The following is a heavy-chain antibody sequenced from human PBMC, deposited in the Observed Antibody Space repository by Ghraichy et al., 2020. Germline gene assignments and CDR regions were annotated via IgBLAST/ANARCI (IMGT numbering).Heavy chain of an antibody. V-gene: IGHV1-8*01. CDR3: ARVYYDFWSGYLERVFDI. J-gene: IGHJ3*02. CDR1: GSPFCTPV. Sequence: ASVKVSCKVSGSPFCTPVTFRELVAPRLLQEWMGWMNPNSGNTGYAQKFQGRVTMTRNTSISTAYMELSSLRSEDTAVYYCARVYYDFWSGYLERVFDIWGQGTMVTVCS. CDR2: MNPNSGNT. D-gene: IGHD3-3*01.